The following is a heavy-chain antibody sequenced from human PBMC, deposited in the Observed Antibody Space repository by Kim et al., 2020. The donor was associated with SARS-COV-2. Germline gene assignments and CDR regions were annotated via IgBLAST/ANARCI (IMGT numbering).Heavy chain of an antibody. J-gene: IGHJ5*02. D-gene: IGHD6-13*01. Sequence: PALKSRVTISVDTSKNQFSLKLSSVTAADTAVYYCARHMYSSSWYNWFDPWGQGTLVTVSS. CDR3: ARHMYSSSWYNWFDP. V-gene: IGHV4-39*01.